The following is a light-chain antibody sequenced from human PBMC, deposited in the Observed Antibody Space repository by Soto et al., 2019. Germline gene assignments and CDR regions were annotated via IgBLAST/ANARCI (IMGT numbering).Light chain of an antibody. CDR1: QNINNY. J-gene: IGKJ5*01. V-gene: IGKV1-33*01. CDR2: DAS. Sequence: IQITESPSSLSASVGDSVTIICQASQNINNYLNWYQQKPGRAPXXLIYDASNLEAGVPSRFRGSGSGTDFTFTISRLQPEDIATYYCQQYENLPTFGQGTRLDIK. CDR3: QQYENLPT.